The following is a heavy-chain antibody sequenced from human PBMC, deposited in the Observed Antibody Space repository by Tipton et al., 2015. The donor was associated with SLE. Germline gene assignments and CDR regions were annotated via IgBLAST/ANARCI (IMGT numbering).Heavy chain of an antibody. CDR2: IYYSGST. CDR3: ARVKYSSGWIDY. Sequence: LRLSCTVSGGSISSYYWSWIRQPPGKGLEWIGYIYYSGSTNYNPSLKSRVTISVDTSKNQFSLKLSSVTAADTAVYYCARVKYSSGWIDYWGQGTLVTVSS. D-gene: IGHD6-19*01. V-gene: IGHV4-59*08. CDR1: GGSISSYY. J-gene: IGHJ4*02.